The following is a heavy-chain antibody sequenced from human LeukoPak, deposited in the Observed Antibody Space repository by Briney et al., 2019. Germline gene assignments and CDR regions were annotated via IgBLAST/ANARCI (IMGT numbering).Heavy chain of an antibody. V-gene: IGHV7-4-1*02. Sequence: ASVKVSCKASGYTFTNYALNWVREAPGQGLEWMGWINTNTVNPTYAQGFTGRFVFSLDTSVSTAYLQISSLKAEDTAVYYCARGTSGLVTTNDYWGQGTLVTVSS. D-gene: IGHD3/OR15-3a*01. CDR3: ARGTSGLVTTNDY. CDR2: INTNTVNP. CDR1: GYTFTNYA. J-gene: IGHJ4*02.